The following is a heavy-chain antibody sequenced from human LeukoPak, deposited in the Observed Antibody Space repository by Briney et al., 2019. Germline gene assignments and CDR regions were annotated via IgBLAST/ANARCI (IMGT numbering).Heavy chain of an antibody. CDR3: ASRGYSYGTLYYFDY. D-gene: IGHD5-18*01. CDR1: GGSISSNY. J-gene: IGHJ4*02. CDR2: IYTSGST. V-gene: IGHV4-4*07. Sequence: SETLSLTCTVFGGSISSNYWSWIRQPAGKGLEWIGRIYTSGSTNYNPSLKSRVTMSVDTSKNQFSLKLSSVTAADTAVYYCASRGYSYGTLYYFDYWGQGTLVTVSS.